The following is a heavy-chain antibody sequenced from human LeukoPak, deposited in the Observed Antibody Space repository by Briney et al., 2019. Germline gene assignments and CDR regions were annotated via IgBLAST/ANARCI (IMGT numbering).Heavy chain of an antibody. CDR3: ANGVATVQYYFDY. CDR2: INPSSGDI. J-gene: IGHJ4*02. Sequence: ASVKVSCKASGYIFTDYYIHWVRQAPGQGLEWMGWINPSSGDINYAQKFQGRVTMTRDTSITTASMELSRLRSDDTAVYYCANGVATVQYYFDYWGQGTLVTVSS. D-gene: IGHD5-12*01. V-gene: IGHV1-2*02. CDR1: GYIFTDYY.